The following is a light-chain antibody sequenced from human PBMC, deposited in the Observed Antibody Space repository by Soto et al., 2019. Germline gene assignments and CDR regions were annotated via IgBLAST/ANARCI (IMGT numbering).Light chain of an antibody. CDR2: GAS. V-gene: IGKV3-15*01. CDR3: QQYNNWRGP. J-gene: IGKJ1*01. Sequence: EIVMTQSPATLSLSPGERATLSCRASQSVSSNLAWYQQKPGQAPRLLIYGASTRATDIPARFSGSGSGTDFTLTISSLQSEDFAVYYCQQYNNWRGPFGQGTKVEIK. CDR1: QSVSSN.